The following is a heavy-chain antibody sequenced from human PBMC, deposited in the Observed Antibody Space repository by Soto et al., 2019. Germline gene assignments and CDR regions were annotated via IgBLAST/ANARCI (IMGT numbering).Heavy chain of an antibody. J-gene: IGHJ3*02. CDR1: GFTVSNNY. V-gene: IGHV3-66*01. CDR3: AREWRIGLGGAFDI. Sequence: GGSLRLSCAASGFTVSNNYMSWVRQAPGKGLEWVSVIYSGGYTYYADSVKGRFTISRDNSKNTLYLQMNSLRGDDTAVYYCAREWRIGLGGAFDIWGQGTMVTISS. D-gene: IGHD2-15*01. CDR2: IYSGGYT.